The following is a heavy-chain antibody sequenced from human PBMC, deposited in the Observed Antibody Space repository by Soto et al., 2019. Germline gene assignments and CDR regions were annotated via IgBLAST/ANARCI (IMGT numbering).Heavy chain of an antibody. D-gene: IGHD1-1*01. CDR3: ARDPGSVGPETWHAFDI. V-gene: IGHV3-48*02. CDR2: VSSISDSI. Sequence: GGSLRLSCEASGFTYSRYGMDWVRQAPGKGLEWVAYVSSISDSIQYADSVKGRFTISREDVKNSLYLQMNSLRDEDTAVYYYARDPGSVGPETWHAFDIWGQGTMVTVSS. J-gene: IGHJ3*02. CDR1: GFTYSRYG.